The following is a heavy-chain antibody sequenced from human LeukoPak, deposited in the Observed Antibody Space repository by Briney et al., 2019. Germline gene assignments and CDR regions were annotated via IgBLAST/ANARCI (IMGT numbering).Heavy chain of an antibody. CDR2: INHSGST. J-gene: IGHJ4*02. D-gene: IGHD6-19*01. V-gene: IGHV4-39*07. CDR3: ARCKKGLVRALDY. CDR1: GGSISSSSYY. Sequence: SETLSLTCTVSGGSISSSSYYWGWIRQPPGKGLEWIGEINHSGSTNYNPSLKSRVTISVDTSKNQFSLKLSSVTAADTAVYYCARCKKGLVRALDYWGQGTLVTVSS.